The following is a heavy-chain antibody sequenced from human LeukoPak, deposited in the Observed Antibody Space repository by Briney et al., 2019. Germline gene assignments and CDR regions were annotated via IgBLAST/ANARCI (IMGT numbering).Heavy chain of an antibody. D-gene: IGHD2-2*01. CDR2: IYYSGST. J-gene: IGHJ3*02. CDR1: GGSISSYY. V-gene: IGHV4-59*08. CDR3: ARNEVPPDAFDI. Sequence: SETLSLTCTVSGGSISSYYWSWIRQPPGKGLEWIGYIYYSGSTNYNPSLKSRVTISVDTSKNQFSLKLSSVTAADTAVYYCARNEVPPDAFDIWGQGTMVTVSS.